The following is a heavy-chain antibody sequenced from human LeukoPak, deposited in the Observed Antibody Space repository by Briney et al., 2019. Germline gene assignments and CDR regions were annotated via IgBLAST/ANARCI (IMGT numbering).Heavy chain of an antibody. CDR1: GGSISSYY. CDR3: AREGRYCGGGRCSYMDV. D-gene: IGHD2-15*01. V-gene: IGHV4-59*12. Sequence: TTSETLSLTCTVSGGSISSYYWSWIRQPPGKGLEWIGYIYYSGSTNYNPSLKSRVTISVDTSKNQFSLKLSSVTAADTAVYYCAREGRYCGGGRCSYMDVWGKGTTVAVSS. J-gene: IGHJ6*03. CDR2: IYYSGST.